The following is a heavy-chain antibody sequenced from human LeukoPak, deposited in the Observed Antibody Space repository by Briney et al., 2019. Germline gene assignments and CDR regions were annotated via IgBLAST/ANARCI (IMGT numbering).Heavy chain of an antibody. CDR1: GGSISSSSYS. CDR2: IYYSGST. CDR3: ARLRSLLWFGELND. Sequence: KPLETLSLTCTVSGGSISSSSYSWGWIRRPPGKGLEWIGSIYYSGSTYYNPSLKSRVTISVDTSKNQFSLKLSSVTAADTAVYYCARLRSLLWFGELNDWGQGTLVTVSS. J-gene: IGHJ4*02. D-gene: IGHD3-10*01. V-gene: IGHV4-39*01.